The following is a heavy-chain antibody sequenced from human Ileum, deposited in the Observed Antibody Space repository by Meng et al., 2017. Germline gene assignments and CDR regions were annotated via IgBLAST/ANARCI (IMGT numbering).Heavy chain of an antibody. Sequence: GGSLRLSCVTSGFTFGSYWMTWVRQAPGKGLEWVANIKQDGSEKYYVESVKGRFTISRDNVKKSLYLQMSSLRDEDTAVYYCARGGMVRANYYYGMEVWGQGTTVTVSS. CDR1: GFTFGSYW. CDR2: IKQDGSEK. D-gene: IGHD3-10*01. CDR3: ARGGMVRANYYYGMEV. V-gene: IGHV3-7*01. J-gene: IGHJ6*02.